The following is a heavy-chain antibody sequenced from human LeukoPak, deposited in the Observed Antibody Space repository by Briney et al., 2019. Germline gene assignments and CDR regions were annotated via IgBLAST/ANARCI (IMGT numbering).Heavy chain of an antibody. V-gene: IGHV3-7*05. J-gene: IGHJ4*02. D-gene: IGHD6-19*01. CDR3: ARAYSSGWYYLDY. CDR1: GFTFSTNW. CDR2: IKQDGSEK. Sequence: SGGSLRLSCAASGFTFSTNWMTWVRQAPGKGLEWVANIKQDGSEKYYVNTVKGRFTISRDNAKNSLYLQMNSLRAEDTAVYYCARAYSSGWYYLDYWGQGALVTASS.